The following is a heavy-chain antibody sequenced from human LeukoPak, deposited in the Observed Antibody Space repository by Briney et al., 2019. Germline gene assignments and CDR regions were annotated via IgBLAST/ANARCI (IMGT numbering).Heavy chain of an antibody. Sequence: GGSLRLSCAASGFTFSSYAMSWVRQAPGKGLEWVSAISGSGGSTYYADSVEGRFTISRDNSKNTLYLQMNSLRAEDTAVYYCAKDVSYYYGSGSSPSNYYFDYWGQGTLVTVSS. J-gene: IGHJ4*02. CDR1: GFTFSSYA. CDR3: AKDVSYYYGSGSSPSNYYFDY. CDR2: ISGSGGST. D-gene: IGHD3-10*01. V-gene: IGHV3-23*01.